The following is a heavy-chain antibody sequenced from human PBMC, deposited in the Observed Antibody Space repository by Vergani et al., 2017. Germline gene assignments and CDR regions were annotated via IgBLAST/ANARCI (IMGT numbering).Heavy chain of an antibody. Sequence: QVQLQESGPGLVKPSETLSLTCTVSGGYISSYYWTWIRQPPGKGLEWIGNMYHSGSTNYNPSLETRVTISGDTSKNQFSLKLNSVTAADTAVYYCARGRITMVRGVMRYFDLWGRGTLVTVSS. V-gene: IGHV4-59*01. CDR2: MYHSGST. J-gene: IGHJ2*01. CDR1: GGYISSYY. CDR3: ARGRITMVRGVMRYFDL. D-gene: IGHD3-10*01.